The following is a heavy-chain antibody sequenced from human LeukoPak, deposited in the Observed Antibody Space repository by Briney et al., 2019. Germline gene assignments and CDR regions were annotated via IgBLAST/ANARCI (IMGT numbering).Heavy chain of an antibody. V-gene: IGHV3-23*01. CDR1: GFSFSNSA. CDR3: AKDSYYNQAFDY. J-gene: IGHJ4*02. Sequence: GGSLRLFCAASGFSFSNSAMSWARQAPGKGLEWVSGISSGGGSTSYADSVKGRFTISRDNSRNTLYLQMNSLRAEDTAVYYCAKDSYYNQAFDYWGQGTLVTVSS. CDR2: ISSGGGST. D-gene: IGHD3-10*01.